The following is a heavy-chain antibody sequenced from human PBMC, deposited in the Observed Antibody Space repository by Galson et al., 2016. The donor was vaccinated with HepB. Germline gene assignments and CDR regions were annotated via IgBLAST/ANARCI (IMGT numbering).Heavy chain of an antibody. D-gene: IGHD3-22*01. J-gene: IGHJ4*02. Sequence: SLRLSCAASGFSFSPNGMHWVRQAPGKGLEWVAVISYDGISKHYADSVKGRFTISRDNSKNTLYLQMNTLSAEDTAVYYCAKVLGGYYESSGEWFFDYWGQGALVTVSS. CDR1: GFSFSPNG. V-gene: IGHV3-30*18. CDR2: ISYDGISK. CDR3: AKVLGGYYESSGEWFFDY.